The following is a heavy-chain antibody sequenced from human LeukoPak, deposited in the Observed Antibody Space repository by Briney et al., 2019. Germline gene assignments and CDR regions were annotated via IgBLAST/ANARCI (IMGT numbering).Heavy chain of an antibody. D-gene: IGHD3-10*01. CDR2: LDESGSAT. CDR1: GFTFRSYA. J-gene: IGHJ3*01. Sequence: PGGSLRLSCAASGFTFRSYAMSWVRQAPGQGLEWVSSLDESGSATYYADSVKGRFTISRDNSKNTDDLQMTSLRAEDTAVYYCARAGLVNMHSLDVWGQGTMVAVSS. V-gene: IGHV3-23*05. CDR3: ARAGLVNMHSLDV.